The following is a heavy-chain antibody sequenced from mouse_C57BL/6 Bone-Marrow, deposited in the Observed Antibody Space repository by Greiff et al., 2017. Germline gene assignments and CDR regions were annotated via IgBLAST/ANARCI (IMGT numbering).Heavy chain of an antibody. Sequence: QVQLQQPGAELVRPGTSVKLSCKASGYTFTSYWMHWVKQRPGQGLEWIGVIDPSDSYTNYNQKFKGKATLTVDTSSSTAYMQLSSLTSEDSAVYYCARYYDYAADGDYWGQGTTLTVSS. J-gene: IGHJ2*01. CDR3: ARYYDYAADGDY. V-gene: IGHV1-59*01. CDR2: IDPSDSYT. CDR1: GYTFTSYW. D-gene: IGHD2-4*01.